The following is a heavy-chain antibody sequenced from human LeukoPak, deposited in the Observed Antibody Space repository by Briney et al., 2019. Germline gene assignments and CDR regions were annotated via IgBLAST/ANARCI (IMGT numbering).Heavy chain of an antibody. D-gene: IGHD2-2*01. J-gene: IGHJ4*02. Sequence: GGSLRLSCAASGFTFSSYAMSWVRQAPGKGLEWVAFIRYDGSNKYYADSVKGRFTISRDNSKNTLYLQMNSLRAEDTAVYYCAKDFRYCSTTSCYAPFDYWGQGTLVTVSS. CDR3: AKDFRYCSTTSCYAPFDY. CDR1: GFTFSSYA. V-gene: IGHV3-30*02. CDR2: IRYDGSNK.